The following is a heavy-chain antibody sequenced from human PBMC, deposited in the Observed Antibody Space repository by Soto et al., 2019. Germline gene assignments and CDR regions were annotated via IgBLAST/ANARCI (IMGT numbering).Heavy chain of an antibody. D-gene: IGHD3-3*01. V-gene: IGHV4-59*01. CDR1: GGSISSYY. CDR2: IYYSGST. CDR3: ARSLQSALVDY. Sequence: PSETLSLTCTVSGGSISSYYGSWIRQPPGKGLEWIGYIYYSGSTNYNPSLKSRVTISVDTSKNQFSLKLSSVTAAGTAVYYCARSLQSALVDYWGQGTLVTVSS. J-gene: IGHJ4*02.